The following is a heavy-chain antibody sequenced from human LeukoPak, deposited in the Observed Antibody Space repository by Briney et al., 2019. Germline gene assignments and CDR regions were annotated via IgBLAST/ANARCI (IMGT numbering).Heavy chain of an antibody. CDR3: AKDVEMATTLGFDY. CDR2: ISYDGSNK. V-gene: IGHV3-30*18. J-gene: IGHJ4*02. D-gene: IGHD5-24*01. Sequence: GGSLRLSCAAPGFTFSSYGMHWVRQAPGKGLEWVAVISYDGSNKYYADSVKGRFTISRDNSKNTLYLQMNSLRAEDTAVYYCAKDVEMATTLGFDYWGQGTLVTVS. CDR1: GFTFSSYG.